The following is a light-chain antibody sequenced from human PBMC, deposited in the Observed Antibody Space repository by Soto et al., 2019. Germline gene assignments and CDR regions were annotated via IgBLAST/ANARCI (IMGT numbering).Light chain of an antibody. CDR1: QRVISSY. V-gene: IGKV3-20*01. J-gene: IGKJ4*01. CDR3: QQYGSSPRT. CDR2: GAS. Sequence: EIGLTQSRVTVALSLREKTTPPCGASQRVISSYLAWYQQKTGQAPRLLIYGASSRATGIPDRFSGSGYGTDFTLTISRLEPEDFAVYYCQQYGSSPRTFGGGTKVDIK.